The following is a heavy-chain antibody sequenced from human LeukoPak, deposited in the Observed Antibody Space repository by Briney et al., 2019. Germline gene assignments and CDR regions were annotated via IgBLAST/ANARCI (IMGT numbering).Heavy chain of an antibody. CDR1: GFSLTTSGVG. D-gene: IGHD3-10*01. J-gene: IGHJ4*02. CDR3: AHPHGEY. Sequence: GSGPTLVNPTQTLTLTCAFSGFSLTTSGVGVGWIRQPPGKALEWLALIYWNDDKYYSPSLQSRLTITKDTSKNQVVLTLINIDPVDTATYYCAHPHGEYLGQGTLVTVSS. V-gene: IGHV2-5*01. CDR2: IYWNDDK.